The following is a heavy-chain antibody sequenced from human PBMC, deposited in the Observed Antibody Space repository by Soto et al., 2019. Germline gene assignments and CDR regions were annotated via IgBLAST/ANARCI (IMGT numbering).Heavy chain of an antibody. J-gene: IGHJ4*02. CDR2: ITQDGSER. CDR1: GFTFRNYW. CDR3: VRENYFDY. V-gene: IGHV3-7*01. Sequence: QLVESGGGLVQPGGSLRLSCAGSGFTFRNYWMGWVRQAPGKRLEWVANITQDGSERSYADSVKGRFTISRDNAKNSLYLQMSSLGADDTAVYYCVRENYFDYWGQGILVTVSS.